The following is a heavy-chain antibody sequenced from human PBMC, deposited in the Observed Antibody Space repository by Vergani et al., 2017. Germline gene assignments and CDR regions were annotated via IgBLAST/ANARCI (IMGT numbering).Heavy chain of an antibody. CDR3: ARDTALWFGELFVRAFDI. Sequence: QVQLQESGPGLVKPSETLSLTCTVSGGSVSSGSYYWSWIRQPPGKGLEWIGEINHSGSTNYNPSLKSRVTISVDTSKNQFSLKLSSVTAADTAVYYCARDTALWFGELFVRAFDIWGQGTMVTVSS. CDR1: GGSVSSGSYY. J-gene: IGHJ3*02. D-gene: IGHD3-10*01. CDR2: INHSGST. V-gene: IGHV4-61*01.